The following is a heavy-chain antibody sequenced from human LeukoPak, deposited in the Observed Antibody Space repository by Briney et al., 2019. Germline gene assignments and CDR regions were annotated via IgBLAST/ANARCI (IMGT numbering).Heavy chain of an antibody. D-gene: IGHD1-14*01. CDR2: INGDGSST. Sequence: GGSLRLSCTASGFTFSPYWMHWVRQAPGKGLVWVSRINGDGSSTDYADSVRGRFTISRDNSKNTLYLQMDSLRAEDTALYYCAKGSGINHYHWVDPWGQGTLVTVSS. CDR3: AKGSGINHYHWVDP. V-gene: IGHV3-74*01. J-gene: IGHJ5*02. CDR1: GFTFSPYW.